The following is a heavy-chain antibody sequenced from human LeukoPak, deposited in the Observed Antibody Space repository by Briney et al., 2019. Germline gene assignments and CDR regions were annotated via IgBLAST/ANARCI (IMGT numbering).Heavy chain of an antibody. D-gene: IGHD2-15*01. J-gene: IGHJ4*02. Sequence: GGSLRLSCAASGFTFSRYGMHWVRQPPGRGLEWVAFIRYGGSNKHYADSVKGRFTISRDNSKHTLFLQMNSVRAEDTALYYCARYGNAFGYWGQGTLVTISS. CDR3: ARYGNAFGY. CDR1: GFTFSRYG. CDR2: IRYGGSNK. V-gene: IGHV3-30*02.